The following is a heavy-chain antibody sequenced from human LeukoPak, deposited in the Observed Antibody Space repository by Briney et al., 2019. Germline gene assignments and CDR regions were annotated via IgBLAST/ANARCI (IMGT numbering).Heavy chain of an antibody. CDR3: ARGPRGAPDYYYYMDV. J-gene: IGHJ6*03. Sequence: ASVKVSCKASGGTFSSYAISWVRQAPGQGLEWMGGIIPIFGTANYAQKFQGRVTITTDESTSTAYMELSSLRSEDTAVYYCARGPRGAPDYYYYMDVWGKGTTVTVSS. V-gene: IGHV1-69*05. D-gene: IGHD3-10*01. CDR2: IIPIFGTA. CDR1: GGTFSSYA.